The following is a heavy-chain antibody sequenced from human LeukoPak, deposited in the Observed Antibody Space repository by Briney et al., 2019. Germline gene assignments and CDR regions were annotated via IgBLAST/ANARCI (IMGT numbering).Heavy chain of an antibody. V-gene: IGHV3-21*01. CDR2: SGSSRRYI. CDR3: AREVVAYCGGGGYSDAFDI. Sequence: GGSPRLPCAAFGFTLSSYSMNWVRQPPGTRLERVSSSGSSRRYIYYADSVKDRFTISRDDAKNLLYLQMNSLRAEDTVVYSCAREVVAYCGGGGYSDAFDIWGQGTMVTVSS. J-gene: IGHJ3*02. D-gene: IGHD2-21*02. CDR1: GFTLSSYS.